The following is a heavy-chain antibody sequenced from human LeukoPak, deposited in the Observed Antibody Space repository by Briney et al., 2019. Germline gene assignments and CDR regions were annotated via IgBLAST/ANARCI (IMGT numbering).Heavy chain of an antibody. D-gene: IGHD2-2*01. CDR1: GGSISSGGYY. Sequence: PSQTLSLTCTVSGGSISSGGYYWSWIRQHPGKGLEWIGYIYYSGSTYYNPSLKSRVTISVDTSKNQFSLKLSSVTAADTAVYYCARLYCSSTSCPFGYWGQGTLVTVSS. CDR2: IYYSGST. V-gene: IGHV4-31*03. CDR3: ARLYCSSTSCPFGY. J-gene: IGHJ4*02.